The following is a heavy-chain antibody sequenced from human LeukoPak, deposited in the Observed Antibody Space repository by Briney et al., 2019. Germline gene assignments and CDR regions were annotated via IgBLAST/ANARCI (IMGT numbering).Heavy chain of an antibody. D-gene: IGHD6-6*01. J-gene: IGHJ4*02. CDR3: ARGIAARPGY. Sequence: GGSLRLSCATSGFTFSSYSMNWVRQAPGKGLEWVSSISSSSSYIYYADSVKGRFTISRDNAKNSLYLQMNSLRAEDTAVYYCARGIAARPGYWGQGTLVTVSS. CDR1: GFTFSSYS. V-gene: IGHV3-21*01. CDR2: ISSSSSYI.